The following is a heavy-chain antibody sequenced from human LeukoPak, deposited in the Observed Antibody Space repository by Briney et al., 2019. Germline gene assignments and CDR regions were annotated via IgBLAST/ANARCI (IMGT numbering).Heavy chain of an antibody. CDR2: IYYSGST. CDR3: AREGGYDQIDY. Sequence: KPSETLSLTCTVSGGSISSYYWSWIRQPQGKGLEWIGYIYYSGSTNSNPSLKSQVTITVDTSKTQISLKLSSVTAADTAVYYCAREGGYDQIDYWGQGTLVTVSS. V-gene: IGHV4-59*01. CDR1: GGSISSYY. J-gene: IGHJ4*02. D-gene: IGHD5-12*01.